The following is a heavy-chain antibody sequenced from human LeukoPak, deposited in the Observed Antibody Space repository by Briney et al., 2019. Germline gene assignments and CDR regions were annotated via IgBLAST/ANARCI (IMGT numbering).Heavy chain of an antibody. V-gene: IGHV3-23*01. D-gene: IGHD5-24*01. J-gene: IGHJ4*02. CDR2: ISGSGGST. CDR3: AKVREGGWLQSSKYYFDY. CDR1: GFTFSSYA. Sequence: PGGSLRLSCAASGFTFSSYAMSWVRQAPGKGLEWVSAISGSGGSTYYADSVKGRFTISRDNSKNTLYLQMNSLRAEDTAVYYCAKVREGGWLQSSKYYFDYWGQGTLVTVSS.